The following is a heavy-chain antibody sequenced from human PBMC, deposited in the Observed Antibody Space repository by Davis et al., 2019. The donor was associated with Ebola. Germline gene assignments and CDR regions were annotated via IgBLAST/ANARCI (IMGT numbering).Heavy chain of an antibody. CDR3: ARDAGDMSY. CDR2: IAPYNGIT. Sequence: ASVPVSCKASGYIFSNYDINRVRQAPRQGLEWMALIAPYNGITNYAQNLQDRLTLTTDASTSTAYMELRGLASDDTAVYYCARDAGDMSYWGQGTLVTVSS. CDR1: GYIFSNYD. D-gene: IGHD2-21*01. V-gene: IGHV1-18*01. J-gene: IGHJ4*02.